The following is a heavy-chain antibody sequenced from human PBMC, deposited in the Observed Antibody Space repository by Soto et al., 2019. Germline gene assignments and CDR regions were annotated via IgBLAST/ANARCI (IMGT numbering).Heavy chain of an antibody. D-gene: IGHD5-18*01. CDR2: ISSSSSYI. CDR1: EFTLSSCR. Sequence: CGSRWVPCGASEFTLSSCRLNRVSLAPGKGLEWVSSISSSSSYIYYADSVKGRFTISRDNAKNSLYLQMNSRRAEDTAVYYCARVVDTAFYGMDVWGQGTPVTVSS. CDR3: ARVVDTAFYGMDV. J-gene: IGHJ6*02. V-gene: IGHV3-21*01.